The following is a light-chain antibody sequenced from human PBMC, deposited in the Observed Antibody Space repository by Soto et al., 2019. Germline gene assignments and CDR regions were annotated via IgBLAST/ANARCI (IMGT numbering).Light chain of an antibody. CDR3: QQYNIYPLT. J-gene: IGKJ4*01. CDR2: AAS. CDR1: QDINSY. V-gene: IGKV1D-16*01. Sequence: DVQMTQSPSSLSASVGDRVTITCRASQDINSYLAWYQQKPGNAPKSLIYAASSLQTGVPSRFSGSESGTDFTLTISTLQPEDSATYYCQQYNIYPLTFGGGPKVEIK.